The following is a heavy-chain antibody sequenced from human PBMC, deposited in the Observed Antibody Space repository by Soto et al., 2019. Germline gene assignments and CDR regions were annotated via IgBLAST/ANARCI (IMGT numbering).Heavy chain of an antibody. Sequence: SETLSLTCEVSGYSINSGYYWGWIRQPPGKGLDWIGSIYHSGNTYYNPSLKSRVTISVDTSKNQFSLKLSFVTAADTAVYYCARCIRGAVVVTAYFFDYWGQGTLVTVSS. J-gene: IGHJ4*02. V-gene: IGHV4-38-2*01. CDR2: IYHSGNT. CDR1: GYSINSGYY. D-gene: IGHD2-15*01. CDR3: ARCIRGAVVVTAYFFDY.